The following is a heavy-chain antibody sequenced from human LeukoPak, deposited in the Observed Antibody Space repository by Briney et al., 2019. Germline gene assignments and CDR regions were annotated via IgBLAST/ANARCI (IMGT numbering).Heavy chain of an antibody. Sequence: PGGSLRLSCSASGFTFTSSGMSWVRQAPGKGLEWVSAISGSGGSTYYADSVKGRFTISRDNSKNTLYLQMNSLRAEDTAVYYCAKDRGIISDYWGQGTLVTVSS. D-gene: IGHD3-10*01. V-gene: IGHV3-23*01. CDR3: AKDRGIISDY. J-gene: IGHJ4*02. CDR1: GFTFTSSG. CDR2: ISGSGGST.